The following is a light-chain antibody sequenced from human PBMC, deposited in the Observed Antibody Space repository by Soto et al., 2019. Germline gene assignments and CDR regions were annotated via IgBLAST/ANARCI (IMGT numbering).Light chain of an antibody. J-gene: IGLJ1*01. CDR2: ASS. CDR1: SSDVGGYNY. Sequence: QSVLTQPASVSGSPGQSITISCTGTSSDVGGYNYVSWYQHHPGKAPRLMIYASSNRPSGVSHRFSGSRSGNTASLTISGLQAEDEADYYCSSYTCCTTLYVFGPGTKVTVL. CDR3: SSYTCCTTLYV. V-gene: IGLV2-14*01.